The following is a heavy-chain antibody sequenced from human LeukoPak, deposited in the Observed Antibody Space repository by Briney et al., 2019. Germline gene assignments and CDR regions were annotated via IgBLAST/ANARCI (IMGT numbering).Heavy chain of an antibody. CDR3: ARRNVLPTAVDAFDI. D-gene: IGHD2-2*01. CDR2: IFSSGST. J-gene: IGHJ3*02. CDR1: SGSIINYY. Sequence: SETLSLTCTVSSGSIINYYRSWVRQPDGKGLEWIGRIFSSGSTDYNPSLKSRVTMSVDTSKNQFSLKLTSMTAADTAVYYCARRNVLPTAVDAFDIWGQGAMVTVSS. V-gene: IGHV4-4*07.